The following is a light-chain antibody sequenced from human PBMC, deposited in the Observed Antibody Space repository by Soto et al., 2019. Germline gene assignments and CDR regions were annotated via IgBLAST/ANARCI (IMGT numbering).Light chain of an antibody. CDR3: SSYTSSSTRI. CDR1: SSDVGRYNY. V-gene: IGLV2-14*03. Sequence: QSVLTQPASVPGSPGQSITISCTGTSSDVGRYNYVSWYQQHPGKAPKLMIYDVTNRPSGVSDRFSGSKSGNTASLTISGLQAEDEADYYCSSYTSSSTRIFGGGTKLTVL. J-gene: IGLJ2*01. CDR2: DVT.